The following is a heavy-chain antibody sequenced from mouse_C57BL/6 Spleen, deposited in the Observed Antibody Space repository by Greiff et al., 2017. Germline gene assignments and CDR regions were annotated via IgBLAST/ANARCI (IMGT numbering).Heavy chain of an antibody. J-gene: IGHJ2*01. CDR1: GYTFTDYY. Sequence: VQLQQSGAELVRPGASVKLSCKASGYTFTDYYINWVKQRPGQGLEWIARIYPGSGNTYYNEKFKGKATLTAEKSSSTAYMQLSSLTSEDSAVYFCARLGAIYFDYWGQGTTLTVSS. CDR3: ARLGAIYFDY. D-gene: IGHD3-3*01. V-gene: IGHV1-76*01. CDR2: IYPGSGNT.